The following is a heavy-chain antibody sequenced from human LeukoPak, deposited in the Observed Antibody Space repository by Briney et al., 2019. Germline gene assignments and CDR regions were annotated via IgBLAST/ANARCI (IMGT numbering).Heavy chain of an antibody. CDR2: VGTSGST. CDR1: GFTFSGYA. V-gene: IGHV3-23*01. Sequence: PGGSLRLSCTASGFTFSGYAMNWVRQAPGKGLEWVSAVGTSGSTYYADSVKGRFTISRDNSKNTLYLQMNSLRAEDTAVYYCAPLAVADNSFDYWGQGTPVTVSS. CDR3: APLAVADNSFDY. D-gene: IGHD6-19*01. J-gene: IGHJ4*02.